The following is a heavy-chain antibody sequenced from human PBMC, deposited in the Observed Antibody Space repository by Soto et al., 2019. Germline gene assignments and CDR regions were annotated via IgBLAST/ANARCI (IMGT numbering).Heavy chain of an antibody. CDR2: IVVGSGNT. D-gene: IGHD2-2*01. CDR1: GFTFTSSA. CDR3: AEASGVVPAATLGMDV. Sequence: SVKVSCKASGFTFTSSAVQWVRQARGQRLEWIGWIVVGSGNTNYAQKFQERVTITRDMSTSTAYMELSSLRSEDTAVYYCAEASGVVPAATLGMDVWGQGTTVTVSS. J-gene: IGHJ6*02. V-gene: IGHV1-58*01.